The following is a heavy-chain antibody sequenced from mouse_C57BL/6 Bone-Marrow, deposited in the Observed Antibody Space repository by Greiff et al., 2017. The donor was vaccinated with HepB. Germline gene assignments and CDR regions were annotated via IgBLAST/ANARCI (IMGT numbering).Heavy chain of an antibody. J-gene: IGHJ3*01. Sequence: EVKVVESGGDLVKPGGSLKLSCAASGFTFSSYGISWVRQTPDKRLEWVATISSGGSYTYYQDSVKGRFTISRDNAKNTLYLQTSSLQSGDTAMYDCAIRLHGAWFAYWGQGTLVTVSA. CDR2: ISSGGSYT. CDR3: AIRLHGAWFAY. D-gene: IGHD2-4*01. CDR1: GFTFSSYG. V-gene: IGHV5-6*01.